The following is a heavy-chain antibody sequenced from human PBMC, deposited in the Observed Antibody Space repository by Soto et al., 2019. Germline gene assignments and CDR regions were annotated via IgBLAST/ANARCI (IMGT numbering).Heavy chain of an antibody. Sequence: ASVKVSCKASGYTFTSYGIHWVRQAPGQRLEWMGWINAANGDTKYSPKFQGRVTITRDTSASTAYMELSSLRSEDTAVYYCAREFEATSLDVWGPGTTVTVSS. D-gene: IGHD1-1*01. CDR1: GYTFTSYG. J-gene: IGHJ6*02. CDR3: AREFEATSLDV. V-gene: IGHV1-3*01. CDR2: INAANGDT.